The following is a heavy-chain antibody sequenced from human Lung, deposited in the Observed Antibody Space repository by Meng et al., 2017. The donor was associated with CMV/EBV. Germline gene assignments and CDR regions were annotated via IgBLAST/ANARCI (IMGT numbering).Heavy chain of an antibody. D-gene: IGHD3-10*01. J-gene: IGHJ6*02. CDR2: INPHSGDT. Sequence: ASVKVSCKASGYTFTGYNIHWVRQAPGQGLEWIGWINPHSGDTKYAQKFQGRVTLTTDTSINTAYMEVSRLKSDDTAVFFCARLFHTSLGTNYYYGMDVWGLGTTVTVSS. V-gene: IGHV1-2*02. CDR3: ARLFHTSLGTNYYYGMDV. CDR1: GYTFTGYN.